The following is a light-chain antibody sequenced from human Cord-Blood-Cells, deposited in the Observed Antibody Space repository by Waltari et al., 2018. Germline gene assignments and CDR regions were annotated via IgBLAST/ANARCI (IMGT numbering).Light chain of an antibody. Sequence: QSALTQPASVSGSPGQSITISCTGTSSDVGSYNLVSWYQQHPGKAPKLRIYEGSKPPSWVSNRFSGSKSGNTASLTISGLQAEDEADYYCCSYAGSSTFVVFGGGTKLTVL. J-gene: IGLJ2*01. V-gene: IGLV2-23*03. CDR2: EGS. CDR3: CSYAGSSTFVV. CDR1: SSDVGSYNL.